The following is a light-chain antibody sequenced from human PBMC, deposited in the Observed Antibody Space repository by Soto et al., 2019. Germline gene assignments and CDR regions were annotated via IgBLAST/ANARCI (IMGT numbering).Light chain of an antibody. CDR3: QSYDRSLSASL. CDR2: DNT. J-gene: IGLJ2*01. CDR1: TSNLGAGFD. V-gene: IGLV1-40*01. Sequence: QSVLTQPPSVSGAPGQRVTISCTGSTSNLGAGFDVHWYQHVPGTVPKLLIYDNTNRPSWVPDRFSGSKSGSSASLAITGLRPEDEADYYCQSYDRSLSASLFGGGTKLTVL.